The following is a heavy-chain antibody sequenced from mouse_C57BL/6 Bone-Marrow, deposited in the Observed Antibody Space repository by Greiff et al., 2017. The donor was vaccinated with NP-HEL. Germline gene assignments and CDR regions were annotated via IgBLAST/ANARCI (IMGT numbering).Heavy chain of an antibody. Sequence: QVQLQQSGTELVKPGASVKLSCKASGYTFTSYWMHWVKQRPGQGLEWIGNINPSNGGTNYNEKFKSKATLTVDKSSSTAYMQLSSLTSEDSAVYYCARWRGITTEGYFDVWGTGTTVTVSS. D-gene: IGHD1-1*01. J-gene: IGHJ1*03. CDR1: GYTFTSYW. V-gene: IGHV1-53*01. CDR2: INPSNGGT. CDR3: ARWRGITTEGYFDV.